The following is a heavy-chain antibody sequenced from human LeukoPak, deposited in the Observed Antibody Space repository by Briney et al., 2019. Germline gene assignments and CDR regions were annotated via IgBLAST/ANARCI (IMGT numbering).Heavy chain of an antibody. CDR2: IKQDGSEK. Sequence: GGSLRLSCAASGFTFSSYWMSWVRQAPGKGLEWVANIKQDGSEKYYVDSVKGRFTISGDNAKNSLYLQMNSLRAEDTAVYYCARDTYYYDSSGWYYWGQGTLVTVSS. D-gene: IGHD3-22*01. J-gene: IGHJ4*02. CDR1: GFTFSSYW. V-gene: IGHV3-7*01. CDR3: ARDTYYYDSSGWYY.